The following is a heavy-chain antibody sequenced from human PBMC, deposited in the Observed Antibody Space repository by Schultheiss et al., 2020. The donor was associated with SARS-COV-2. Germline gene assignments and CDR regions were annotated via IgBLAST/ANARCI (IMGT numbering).Heavy chain of an antibody. D-gene: IGHD3-3*01. Sequence: GGSLRLSCAASGFTFSSYAMSWVRQAPGKGLEWVSAISGSGGSTYYADSVKGRFTISRDNSKNTLYLQMNSLRAEDTAVYYCARDEGYDFWSGYGVWGQGTTVTVSS. J-gene: IGHJ6*02. V-gene: IGHV3-23*01. CDR1: GFTFSSYA. CDR3: ARDEGYDFWSGYGV. CDR2: ISGSGGST.